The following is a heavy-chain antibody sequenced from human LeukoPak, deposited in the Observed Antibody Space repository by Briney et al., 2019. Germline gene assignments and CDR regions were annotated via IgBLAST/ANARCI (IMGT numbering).Heavy chain of an antibody. Sequence: SGGSLRLSCAASGFTFSSYGMHWVRQAPGKGLEWVAFIRYDGSNKYYADSVKGRFTISRDNSKNTLYLQMNSLRAEDTAVYYCAKSRKWELLSRGAFDIWGQGTMVTVSS. CDR3: AKSRKWELLSRGAFDI. D-gene: IGHD1-26*01. J-gene: IGHJ3*02. CDR1: GFTFSSYG. V-gene: IGHV3-30*02. CDR2: IRYDGSNK.